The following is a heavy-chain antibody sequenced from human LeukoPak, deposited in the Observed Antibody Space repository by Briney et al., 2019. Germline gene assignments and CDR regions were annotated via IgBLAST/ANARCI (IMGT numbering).Heavy chain of an antibody. CDR3: AKEPHYGDYDMIY. CDR1: GFTLSSYG. Sequence: GGSLRLSCAASGFTLSSYGMHWVRQAPGKGLGWVAFIRYDGSNKYYADSVKGRFSISRDNSKNTLYLQMNSLRAEDTAVYYCAKEPHYGDYDMIYWGQGTLVTVSS. V-gene: IGHV3-30*02. J-gene: IGHJ4*02. D-gene: IGHD4-17*01. CDR2: IRYDGSNK.